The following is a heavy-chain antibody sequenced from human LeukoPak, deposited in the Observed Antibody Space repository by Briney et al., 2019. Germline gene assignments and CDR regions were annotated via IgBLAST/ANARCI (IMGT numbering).Heavy chain of an antibody. CDR1: GFTFDDYA. CDR2: ISWNSGSI. V-gene: IGHV3-9*01. Sequence: GGSLRLSCAASGFTFDDYAMHWVRQAPGKGLEWVSGISWNSGSIGYADSVKGRFTISRDNAKNSLYLQMNSLRAEDTALYYCAKDRDIVATTTAGFDYWGQGTLVTVSS. D-gene: IGHD5-12*01. CDR3: AKDRDIVATTTAGFDY. J-gene: IGHJ4*02.